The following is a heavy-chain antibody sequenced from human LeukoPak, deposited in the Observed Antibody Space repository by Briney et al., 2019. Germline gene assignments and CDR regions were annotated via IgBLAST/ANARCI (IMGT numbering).Heavy chain of an antibody. Sequence: SETLSLTCTVSGGSISSGSYYWSWIRQPAGKGLEWIGRIYTSGSTNYNPSLKSRVTISVDTSKNQFSLKLSSVTAADTAVYYCARARFDSSGYVPFVDYWGQGTLVTVSS. CDR2: IYTSGST. CDR3: ARARFDSSGYVPFVDY. CDR1: GGSISSGSYY. J-gene: IGHJ4*02. D-gene: IGHD3-22*01. V-gene: IGHV4-61*02.